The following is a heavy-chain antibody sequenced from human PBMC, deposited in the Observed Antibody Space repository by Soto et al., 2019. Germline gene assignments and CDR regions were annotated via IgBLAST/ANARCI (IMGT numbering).Heavy chain of an antibody. CDR2: ISYDGSNK. Sequence: QVQLVESGGGVVQPGRSLRLSCAASGFTFSSYAMHWVRQAPGKGLEWVAVISYDGSNKYYADSVKGRFTISRDNSKNTLYLQMNSLRAEDTAVYYCASLDIVVVVAAKDAFDIWGQGTMVTVSS. V-gene: IGHV3-30-3*01. D-gene: IGHD2-15*01. CDR3: ASLDIVVVVAAKDAFDI. J-gene: IGHJ3*02. CDR1: GFTFSSYA.